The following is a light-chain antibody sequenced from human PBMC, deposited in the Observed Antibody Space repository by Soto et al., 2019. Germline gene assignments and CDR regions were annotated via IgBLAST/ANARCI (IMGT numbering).Light chain of an antibody. J-gene: IGKJ5*01. CDR1: QSISSY. V-gene: IGKV1-39*01. CDR2: AAS. CDR3: KQSYSTLIT. Sequence: DIQMTQSPSSLSASVGDRVTITCRASQSISSYLNWYQQKPGQAPKLLIYAASSLQSGVPSRFSGRGSGTDFTLTISILQPEDFATYYCKQSYSTLITFGQGTRLEIK.